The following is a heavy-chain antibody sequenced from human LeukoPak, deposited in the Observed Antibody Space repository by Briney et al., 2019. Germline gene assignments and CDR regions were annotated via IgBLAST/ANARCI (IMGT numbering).Heavy chain of an antibody. V-gene: IGHV3-48*03. D-gene: IGHD1-26*01. CDR1: GFTFSSYE. CDR2: ISSSGSTI. J-gene: IGHJ4*02. Sequence: PGGCLRLSCAASGFTFSSYEMNWVRQAPGKGLEWVSYISSSGSTIYYADSVKGRFTISRDNAKNSLYLQMNSLRAEDTAVYYCARDDAMGATIDYWGQGTLVTV. CDR3: ARDDAMGATIDY.